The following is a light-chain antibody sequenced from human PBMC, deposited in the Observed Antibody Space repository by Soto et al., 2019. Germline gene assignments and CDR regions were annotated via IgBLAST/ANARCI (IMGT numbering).Light chain of an antibody. CDR3: QQYHNWPLT. Sequence: ETVMTQSPAALSVSPGEKITLSCRASQSVSRNLAWYQLRPGQTPRLVIYSASTRATGIPVRFSASGSGTEFTLTISSLQSEDFAVYYCQQYHNWPLTFGVGTKVEIK. V-gene: IGKV3-15*01. CDR2: SAS. J-gene: IGKJ4*01. CDR1: QSVSRN.